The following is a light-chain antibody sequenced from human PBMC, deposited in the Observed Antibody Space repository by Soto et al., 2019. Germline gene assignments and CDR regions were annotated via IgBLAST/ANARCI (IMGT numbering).Light chain of an antibody. CDR3: QVWDTSSDDVV. J-gene: IGLJ2*01. V-gene: IGLV3-21*02. Sequence: SYELTQPPSVSVAPGQTARITCGGNNIGSKSVHWYQQRPGQAPVLVVYDNTDRPSGIPERFSGSNSGNTASLTISRVEAGDEADFYCQVWDTSSDDVVFGGGTKVTVL. CDR2: DNT. CDR1: NIGSKS.